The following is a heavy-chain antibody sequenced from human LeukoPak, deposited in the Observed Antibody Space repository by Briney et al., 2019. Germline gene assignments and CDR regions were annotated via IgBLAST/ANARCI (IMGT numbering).Heavy chain of an antibody. CDR1: GGSISSYY. J-gene: IGHJ4*02. V-gene: IGHV4-59*01. CDR2: IYYSGST. D-gene: IGHD6-19*01. Sequence: SETLSLTCTVSGGSISSYYWSWIRQPPGKGLEWSGYIYYSGSTNYNPSLKSRVTISVDTSKNQFSLKLSSVTAADTAVYYCASAGIAVAGTNYFDNWGQGTLVTVSS. CDR3: ASAGIAVAGTNYFDN.